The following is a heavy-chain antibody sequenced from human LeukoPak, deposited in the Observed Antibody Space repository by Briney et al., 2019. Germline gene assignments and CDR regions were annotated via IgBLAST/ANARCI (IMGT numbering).Heavy chain of an antibody. J-gene: IGHJ6*03. CDR1: KFTFSNSW. V-gene: IGHV3-74*01. Sequence: PGGSLRLSCEASKFTFSNSWMHWVRQAPGKGLVWVSRINSDGSSTTYADFVKGRFTISRDNAKNTLYLQMNGLRAEDTAIYYCARDHWDYYCMDVWGKGTTVSISS. CDR3: ARDHWDYYCMDV. D-gene: IGHD3-16*01. CDR2: INSDGSST.